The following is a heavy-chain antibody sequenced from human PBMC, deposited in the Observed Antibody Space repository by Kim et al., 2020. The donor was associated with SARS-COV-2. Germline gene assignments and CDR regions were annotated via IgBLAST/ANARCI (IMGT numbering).Heavy chain of an antibody. D-gene: IGHD3-9*01. V-gene: IGHV3-13*05. CDR2: IGTVGDP. CDR1: GFTFSSYD. Sequence: GGSLRLSCAASGFTFSSYDMHWVRQATGKGLEWVLAIGTVGDPYYPGSVKGRFTISRENAKNSLYLQMNSLRAGDTAVYYCARGKGRYDILTGYPRVDAFDIWGQGTMVTVSS. J-gene: IGHJ3*02. CDR3: ARGKGRYDILTGYPRVDAFDI.